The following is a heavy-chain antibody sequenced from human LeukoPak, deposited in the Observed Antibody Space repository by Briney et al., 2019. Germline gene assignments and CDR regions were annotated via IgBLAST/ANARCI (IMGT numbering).Heavy chain of an antibody. Sequence: SVKVSCKASGGTFSSYAISWVRQAPGQGLEWMGGIIPIFGTANCAQKFQGRVTITADESTSTAYMELSSLRSEDTAVYYCARGGHQRYFDWLSDYWGQGTLVTVSS. D-gene: IGHD3-9*01. J-gene: IGHJ4*02. V-gene: IGHV1-69*13. CDR3: ARGGHQRYFDWLSDY. CDR1: GGTFSSYA. CDR2: IIPIFGTA.